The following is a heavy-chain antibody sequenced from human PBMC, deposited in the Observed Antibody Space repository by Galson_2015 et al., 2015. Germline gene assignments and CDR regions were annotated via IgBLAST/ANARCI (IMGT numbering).Heavy chain of an antibody. CDR2: IYYSGST. CDR1: GGSISSYY. CDR3: ARDHVAVAGPDAFDI. Sequence: ATLSLTCTVSGGSISSYYWSWIRQSPGKGLEWIGYIYYSGSTNYNPSLKSRVTISVDTSKNQFSLKLSSVTAADTAVYYCARDHVAVAGPDAFDIWGQGTMVTVSS. V-gene: IGHV4-59*01. D-gene: IGHD6-19*01. J-gene: IGHJ3*02.